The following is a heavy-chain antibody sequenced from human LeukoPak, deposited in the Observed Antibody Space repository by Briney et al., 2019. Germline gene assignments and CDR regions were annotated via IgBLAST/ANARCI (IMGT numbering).Heavy chain of an antibody. V-gene: IGHV3-23*01. Sequence: GGSLRLSCAASGFTFSIYAMSWVRQAPGKGLQWVSSITSSGDGTYYADSVKGRFTISRDNSENMLYLQMSSLRVEDTAVYFCAKDRPNYYGSNGHYYRRDGDYWGQGTLVTVSS. CDR3: AKDRPNYYGSNGHYYRRDGDY. D-gene: IGHD3-22*01. CDR2: ITSSGDGT. CDR1: GFTFSIYA. J-gene: IGHJ4*02.